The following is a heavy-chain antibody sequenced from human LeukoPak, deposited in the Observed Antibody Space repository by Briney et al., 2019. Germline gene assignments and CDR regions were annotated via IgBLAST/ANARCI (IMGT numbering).Heavy chain of an antibody. CDR3: ARDEFSDCSSTSCYYLNDY. CDR1: GYSISSGYY. D-gene: IGHD2-2*01. Sequence: SETLSLTCTVSGYSISSGYYWGWIRQPPGKGLEYIGSFYHSGSTYYNPSLKSRLTISVDSSKNQFSLKLSSVTAADTAVYYCARDEFSDCSSTSCYYLNDYWGQGTLVTVSS. CDR2: FYHSGST. J-gene: IGHJ4*02. V-gene: IGHV4-38-2*02.